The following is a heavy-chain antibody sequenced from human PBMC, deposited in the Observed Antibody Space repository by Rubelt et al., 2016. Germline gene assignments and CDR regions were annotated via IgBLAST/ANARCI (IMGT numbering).Heavy chain of an antibody. CDR3: ARGTSSGHYYGMDV. J-gene: IGHJ6*02. CDR2: INHSGST. D-gene: IGHD3-22*01. CDR1: GGSISTYY. V-gene: IGHV4-34*01. Sequence: QVQLQQWGAGLLKPSETLSLTCTVSGGSISTYYWSWIRQPPGKGLEWIGEINHSGSTNYNPSLKSRVTISVDTSKNQFSLKLSSVTAADTAVYYCARGTSSGHYYGMDVWGQGTTVTVSS.